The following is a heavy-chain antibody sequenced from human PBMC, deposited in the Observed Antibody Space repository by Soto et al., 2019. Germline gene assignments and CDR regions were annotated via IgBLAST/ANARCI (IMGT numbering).Heavy chain of an antibody. CDR1: GGSFSGYY. CDR2: INHSGST. CDR3: ARGQRVAIFGVLRGGLIYGMDV. D-gene: IGHD3-3*01. J-gene: IGHJ6*02. Sequence: SETLSLTCAVYGGSFSGYYWSWIRQPPGKGLEWIGEINHSGSTNYNPSLKSRVTISVDTSKNQFSLKLSSVTAADTAVYYCARGQRVAIFGVLRGGLIYGMDVWGQGTTVTVSS. V-gene: IGHV4-34*01.